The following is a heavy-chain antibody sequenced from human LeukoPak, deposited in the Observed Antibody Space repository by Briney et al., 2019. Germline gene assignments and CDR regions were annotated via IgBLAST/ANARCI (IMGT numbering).Heavy chain of an antibody. CDR2: IWHSGTT. D-gene: IGHD4-17*01. V-gene: IGHV4-4*02. CDR3: MGADYGEH. J-gene: IGHJ4*02. CDR1: GASIISNNW. Sequence: SGTLSLTCAVSGASIISNNWWSWVRQPSGKGLEWIGEIWHSGTTNYNPSLKSRVTISVDKSKNQFSLKLNSVTAADTAVYYCMGADYGEHWGQGTLVTVS.